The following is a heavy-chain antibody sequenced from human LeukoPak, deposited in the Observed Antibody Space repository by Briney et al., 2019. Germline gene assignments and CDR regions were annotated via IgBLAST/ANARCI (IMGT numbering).Heavy chain of an antibody. CDR3: AKDPYSSSPGYWFDP. J-gene: IGHJ5*02. Sequence: SETLSLTCAVYGGSFSGYYWSWIRQPPGKGLEWIGEINHSGSTNYNPSLKSRVTISVDTSKNQFSLKLSSVTAADTAVYYCAKDPYSSSPGYWFDPWGQGTLVTVSS. CDR1: GGSFSGYY. V-gene: IGHV4-34*01. CDR2: INHSGST. D-gene: IGHD6-6*01.